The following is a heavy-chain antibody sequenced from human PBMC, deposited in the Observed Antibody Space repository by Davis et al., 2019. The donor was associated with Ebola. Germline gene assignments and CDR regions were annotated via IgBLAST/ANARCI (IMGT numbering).Heavy chain of an antibody. D-gene: IGHD4-17*01. V-gene: IGHV3-15*01. J-gene: IGHJ6*02. CDR1: GFTFSNAW. CDR3: TTLYGDYVGAGYYYGMDV. CDR2: IKSKTDGGTT. Sequence: ESLKIPCAAPGFTFSNAWMSRVRQAPAKGLEWVVRIKSKTDGGTTDYAAPVKGRFTISRDDSKNTLYLQMNRLKTEDTAVYYCTTLYGDYVGAGYYYGMDVWGQGTTVTVSS.